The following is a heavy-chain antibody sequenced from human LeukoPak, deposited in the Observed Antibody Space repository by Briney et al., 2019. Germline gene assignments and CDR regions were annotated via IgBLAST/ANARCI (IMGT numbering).Heavy chain of an antibody. CDR2: ISYDGSNK. CDR1: GFTFNNYG. Sequence: GGSLRLSCAASGFTFNNYGMHWVRQAPGKGLEWVAVISYDGSNKYYADSVKGRFTISRDNSKNTLYLQMNSLRAEDTAVYYCARRSYCGGDCYGGDAFDIWGQGTMVTVSS. V-gene: IGHV3-30*03. D-gene: IGHD2-21*02. J-gene: IGHJ3*02. CDR3: ARRSYCGGDCYGGDAFDI.